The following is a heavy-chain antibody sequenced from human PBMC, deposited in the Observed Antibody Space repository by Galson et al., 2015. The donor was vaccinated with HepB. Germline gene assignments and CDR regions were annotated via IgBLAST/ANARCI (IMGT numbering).Heavy chain of an antibody. J-gene: IGHJ3*02. CDR2: MNPNSGNT. V-gene: IGHV1-8*01. CDR3: ARLEYCSSTSCYTDAFDI. D-gene: IGHD2-2*02. Sequence: SVKVSCKASGYTFTSYDINWVRQATGQGLEWMGWMNPNSGNTGYAQKFQGRVTMTRNTSISTAYMELSSLRSEDTAVYYCARLEYCSSTSCYTDAFDIWGQGTMVTVSS. CDR1: GYTFTSYD.